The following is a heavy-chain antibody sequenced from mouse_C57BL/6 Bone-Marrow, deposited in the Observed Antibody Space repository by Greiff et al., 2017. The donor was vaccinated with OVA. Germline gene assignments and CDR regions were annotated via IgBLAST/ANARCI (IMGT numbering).Heavy chain of an antibody. CDR2: ISDGGSYT. J-gene: IGHJ2*01. D-gene: IGHD6-1*01. CDR1: GFTFSSYA. V-gene: IGHV5-4*01. CDR3: ARDRGPQKYFDY. Sequence: EVQLVESGGGLVKPGGSLKLSCAASGFTFSSYAMSWVRQTPEKRLEWVATISDGGSYTYYPDNVKGRFTISRDNAKNNLYLQMSHLKSEDTAMYYCARDRGPQKYFDYWGQGTTLTVSS.